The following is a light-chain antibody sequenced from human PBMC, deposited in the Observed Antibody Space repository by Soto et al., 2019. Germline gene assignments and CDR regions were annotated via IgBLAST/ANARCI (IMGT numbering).Light chain of an antibody. CDR1: DSNIGFYNF. J-gene: IGLJ1*01. Sequence: QAVRTQPRSVSGSPGQSVTISCTGTDSNIGFYNFVSWYQQHPDKAPHLVIYDVNTRPSGVPDRFSGSKSGNTASLTISGLQADDEADYYCCSYAGTYTYVFGIGTKVTVL. CDR3: CSYAGTYTYV. V-gene: IGLV2-11*01. CDR2: DVN.